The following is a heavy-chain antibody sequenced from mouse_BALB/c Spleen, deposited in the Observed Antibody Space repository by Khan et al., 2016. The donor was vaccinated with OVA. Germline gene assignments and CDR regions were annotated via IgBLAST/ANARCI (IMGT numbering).Heavy chain of an antibody. CDR3: AKGVWSYYYTLDY. J-gene: IGHJ4*01. V-gene: IGHV2-6-5*01. CDR2: IWGGGST. CDR1: GFSLSDYG. Sequence: QVQLQQSGPGLVAPSQNLSITCTVSGFSLSDYGVSWIRQPPGKGLEWLGVIWGGGSTYYNSALESRLSISKDNSKSQVFLKMSSLQSDDTAMFYCAKGVWSYYYTLDYWGQGTSVTVSS.